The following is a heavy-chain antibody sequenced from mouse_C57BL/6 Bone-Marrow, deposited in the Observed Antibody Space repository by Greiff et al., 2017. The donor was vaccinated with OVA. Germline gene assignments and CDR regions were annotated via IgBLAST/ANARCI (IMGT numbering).Heavy chain of an antibody. J-gene: IGHJ2*01. CDR3: AREGAKYYFDY. CDR1: GYTFTSYW. Sequence: VKLQQPGAELVMPGASVKLSCKASGYTFTSYWMHWVKQRPGQGLEWIGEIDPSDSYTNYNQKFKGKSTLTVDKSSSTAYMQLSSLTSEDSAVYYCAREGAKYYFDYWGQGTTLTVSS. V-gene: IGHV1-69*01. D-gene: IGHD3-1*01. CDR2: IDPSDSYT.